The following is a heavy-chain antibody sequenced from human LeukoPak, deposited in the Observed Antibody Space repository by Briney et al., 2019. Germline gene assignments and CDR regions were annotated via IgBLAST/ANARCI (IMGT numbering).Heavy chain of an antibody. V-gene: IGHV4-59*11. CDR2: ISYIGRI. D-gene: IGHD4-17*01. CDR3: ARDLVTVTKGFDI. J-gene: IGHJ3*02. Sequence: SETLSLTCVVSDDSFSSHYWTWIRQPPGKGLEWIGYISYIGRINYNPSLKSRVTISIDTSKNQFSLKLTSVTAADTAVYYCARDLVTVTKGFDIWGQGTMVSVSS. CDR1: DDSFSSHY.